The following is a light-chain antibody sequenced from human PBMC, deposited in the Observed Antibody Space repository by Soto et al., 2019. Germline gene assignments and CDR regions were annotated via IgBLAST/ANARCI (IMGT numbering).Light chain of an antibody. Sequence: EIVLTQSPGTLSLSPGERATLSCRASQSLTSSYLAWYQQKPGQAPRLLIYGASSRATGIPDRFSGDGSGTDFTLTISRLEPEDFAVYYCQHYESSPPSYTFGQGTKLEIK. CDR1: QSLTSSY. CDR3: QHYESSPPSYT. J-gene: IGKJ2*01. V-gene: IGKV3-20*01. CDR2: GAS.